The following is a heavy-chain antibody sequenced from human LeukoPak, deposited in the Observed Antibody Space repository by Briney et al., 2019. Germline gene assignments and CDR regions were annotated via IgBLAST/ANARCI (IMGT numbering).Heavy chain of an antibody. CDR1: GDSSSTYY. CDR3: ARREAVTGTPRAWFDP. Sequence: SETLSLTCTVSGDSSSTYYWTWIRQPPGKGLEWIGYIYSGGSTNYNPSLKSRVTISLDTSKNQFSLKLTSVTAADTAVYYCARREAVTGTPRAWFDPWGQGTLVTVSS. CDR2: IYSGGST. V-gene: IGHV4-59*08. D-gene: IGHD6-19*01. J-gene: IGHJ5*02.